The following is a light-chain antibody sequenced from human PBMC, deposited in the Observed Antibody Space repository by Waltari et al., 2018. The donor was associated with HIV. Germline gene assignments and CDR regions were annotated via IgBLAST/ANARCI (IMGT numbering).Light chain of an antibody. CDR3: QQHDITPYT. J-gene: IGKJ2*01. V-gene: IGKV4-1*01. CDR1: QSLYNSNNKNS. CDR2: WAS. Sequence: DIVMTQSPDSLAVSLGERATINCKSSQSLYNSNNKNSLAWYQQRPGQPHKLLIYWASTGNSWVPDLFSGSGAGTEFTLTISSLQAEDVAVYYCQQHDITPYTFGQGTKVGIK.